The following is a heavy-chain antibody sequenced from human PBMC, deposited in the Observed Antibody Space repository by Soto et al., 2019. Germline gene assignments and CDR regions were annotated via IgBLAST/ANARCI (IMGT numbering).Heavy chain of an antibody. D-gene: IGHD6-19*01. J-gene: IGHJ6*02. CDR1: GYTFTSYG. CDR3: ARDAIAVAGDYYYYGMDV. Sequence: QVQLVQSGAEVKKPGASVKVSCKASGYTFTSYGISWVRQAPGQGLEWMGWISAYNGNTNYAQKLQGRVTMTTDTSTSTAYMELRILRSDDTAVDYCARDAIAVAGDYYYYGMDVWGQGTTVTVSS. V-gene: IGHV1-18*01. CDR2: ISAYNGNT.